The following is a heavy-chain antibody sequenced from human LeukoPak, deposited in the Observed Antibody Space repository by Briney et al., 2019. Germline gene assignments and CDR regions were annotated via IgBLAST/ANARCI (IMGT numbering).Heavy chain of an antibody. Sequence: ASVKVSCKASGYTFTSYDINWVRQATGQGLEWMGWMNPNSGNTGYAQKFQGRVTMTRNTSISTAYMELSSLRSEDTAVYYCARGPLALYWFDPWGQGTLVTVSS. CDR2: MNPNSGNT. CDR3: ARGPLALYWFDP. V-gene: IGHV1-8*01. CDR1: GYTFTSYD. D-gene: IGHD6-6*01. J-gene: IGHJ5*02.